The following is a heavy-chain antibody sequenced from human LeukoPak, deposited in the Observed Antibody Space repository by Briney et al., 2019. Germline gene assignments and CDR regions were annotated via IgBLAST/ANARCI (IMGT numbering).Heavy chain of an antibody. CDR2: IYTSGST. CDR3: ARVGYGGKPRYYYYYMDV. CDR1: GGSISSYY. D-gene: IGHD4-23*01. J-gene: IGHJ6*03. V-gene: IGHV4-4*07. Sequence: PSETLSLTCTVSGGSISSYYWSWIRQPAGKGLEWIGRIYTSGSTNYNPSLKSRVTMSVDTSKNQFSLKLSSVTAADTAVYYCARVGYGGKPRYYYYYMDVWGKGTTFTVSS.